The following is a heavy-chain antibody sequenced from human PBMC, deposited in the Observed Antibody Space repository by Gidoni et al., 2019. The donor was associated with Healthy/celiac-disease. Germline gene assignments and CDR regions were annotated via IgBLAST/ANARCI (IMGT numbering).Heavy chain of an antibody. Sequence: QPQLQEPGPGLVKPSETLSPTCTAPGGSISSSSYYWGWIRQPPGKGLEWIGSIYYSGSTYYNPSLKSRVTISVDTSKNQFSLKLSSVTAADTAVYYCARRRSGYLTNWGQGTLVTVSS. CDR3: ARRRSGYLTN. D-gene: IGHD3-9*01. J-gene: IGHJ4*02. V-gene: IGHV4-39*01. CDR1: GGSISSSSYY. CDR2: IYYSGST.